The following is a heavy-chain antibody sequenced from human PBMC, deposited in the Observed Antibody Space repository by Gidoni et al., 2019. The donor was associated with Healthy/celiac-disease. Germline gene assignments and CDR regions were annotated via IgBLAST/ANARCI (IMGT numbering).Heavy chain of an antibody. Sequence: QLQLQESGPGLVKPSETLSLTCTVSGGSISSSSYYWGWIRQPPGKGLEWIGSIYYSGSTYYNPSLKSRVTISVDTSKNQFSLKLSSVTAADTAVYYCASSTVTTHGMDVWGQGTTVTVSS. CDR2: IYYSGST. V-gene: IGHV4-39*01. J-gene: IGHJ6*02. CDR3: ASSTVTTHGMDV. CDR1: GGSISSSSYY. D-gene: IGHD4-17*01.